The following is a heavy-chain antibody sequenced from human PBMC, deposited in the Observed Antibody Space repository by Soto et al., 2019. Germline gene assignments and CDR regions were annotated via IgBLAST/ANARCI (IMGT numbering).Heavy chain of an antibody. D-gene: IGHD2-15*01. Sequence: EVQLVESGGGLVHLGGSRRLSCAASGFTFSSYWMTWVRQAPGKGLEWVGRIRNKANSYATAYAASLKGRFMISRDDSKNTAYLQMNSLKTEDTAVYYCTSHSPEDMIRKWGQGTLVTVSS. CDR1: GFTFSSYW. J-gene: IGHJ4*02. CDR2: IRNKANSYAT. CDR3: TSHSPEDMIRK. V-gene: IGHV3-73*01.